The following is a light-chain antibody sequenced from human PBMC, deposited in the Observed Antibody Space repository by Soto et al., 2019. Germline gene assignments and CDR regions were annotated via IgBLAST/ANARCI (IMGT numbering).Light chain of an antibody. CDR2: ATS. CDR3: LLNLGGARPGV. CDR1: TGAVTNGYY. J-gene: IGLJ3*02. Sequence: QAVVTQEPSLTVSPGGTVTLTCASSTGAVTNGYYPNWFQQKSGQAPRALIYATSNKHSWTPARFSGSLLGGKAALTLSGLRPEDGADFYSLLNLGGARPGVFGGGTKLTLL. V-gene: IGLV7-43*01.